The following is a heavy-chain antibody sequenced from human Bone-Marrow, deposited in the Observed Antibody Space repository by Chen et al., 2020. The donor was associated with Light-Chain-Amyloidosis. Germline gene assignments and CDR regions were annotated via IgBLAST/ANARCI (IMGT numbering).Heavy chain of an antibody. J-gene: IGHJ4*02. CDR3: TRKGGYFDF. D-gene: IGHD3-10*01. Sequence: GAVKGRFIISRDNSESTLYLQMNSLRAGDTAVYFCTRKGGYFDFWGQGSLVTVSS. V-gene: IGHV3-53*01.